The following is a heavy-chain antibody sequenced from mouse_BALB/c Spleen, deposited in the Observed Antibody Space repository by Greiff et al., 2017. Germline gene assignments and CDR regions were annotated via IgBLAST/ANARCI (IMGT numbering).Heavy chain of an antibody. CDR2: IWGDGST. V-gene: IGHV2-6-7*01. Sequence: VMLVESGPGLVAPSQSLSITCTVSGFSLTGYGVNWVRQPPGKGLEWLGMIWGDGSTDYNSALKSRLSISKDNSKSQVFLKMNSLQTDDTARYYCARTTMTIYYYAMDYWGQGTSVTVSS. CDR1: GFSLTGYG. D-gene: IGHD2-4*01. J-gene: IGHJ4*01. CDR3: ARTTMTIYYYAMDY.